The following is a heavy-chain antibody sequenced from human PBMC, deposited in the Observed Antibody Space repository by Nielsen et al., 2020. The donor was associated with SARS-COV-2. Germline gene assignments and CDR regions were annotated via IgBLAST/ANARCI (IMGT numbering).Heavy chain of an antibody. V-gene: IGHV4-34*01. CDR1: GGSFSGYY. CDR3: ARGRPRSYDSSGRNGYYFDY. Sequence: SETLSLTCAVYGGSFSGYYWSWIRQPPGKGLEWIGEINHSGSTNYNPSLKSRVTISVDTSKNQFSLKLSSVTAADTAVYYCARGRPRSYDSSGRNGYYFDYWGQGTLVTVPS. J-gene: IGHJ4*02. CDR2: INHSGST. D-gene: IGHD3-22*01.